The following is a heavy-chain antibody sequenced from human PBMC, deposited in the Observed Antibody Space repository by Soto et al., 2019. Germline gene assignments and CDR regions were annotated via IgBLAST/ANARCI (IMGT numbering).Heavy chain of an antibody. CDR3: ARENRRYGDYPDGFYYYYGMDV. V-gene: IGHV4-31*03. CDR2: IYYSGST. CDR1: GGSISSGGYY. J-gene: IGHJ6*02. Sequence: QVQLQESGPGLVKPSQTLSLTCTVSGGSISSGGYYWSWIRQHPGKGLEWIGYIYYSGSTYYNPSLKSRVTISVDTSKNQFSLKLSSVTAADTAVYYCARENRRYGDYPDGFYYYYGMDVWGQGTTVTVSS. D-gene: IGHD4-17*01.